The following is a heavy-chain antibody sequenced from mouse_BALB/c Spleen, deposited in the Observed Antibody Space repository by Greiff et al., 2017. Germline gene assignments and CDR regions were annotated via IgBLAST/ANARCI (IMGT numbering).Heavy chain of an antibody. D-gene: IGHD2-3*01. V-gene: IGHV5-12-1*01. Sequence: EVKLVESGGGLVKPGGSLKLSCAASGFAFSSYDMSWVRQTPEKRLEWVAYISSGGGSTYYPDTVKGRFTISRDNAKNTLYLQMSSLKSEDTAMYYCARGERIYDGYYGAMDYWGQGTSVTVSS. CDR1: GFAFSSYD. J-gene: IGHJ4*01. CDR2: ISSGGGST. CDR3: ARGERIYDGYYGAMDY.